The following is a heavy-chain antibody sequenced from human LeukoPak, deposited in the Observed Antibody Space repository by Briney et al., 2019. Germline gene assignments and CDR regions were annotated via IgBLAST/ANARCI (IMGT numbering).Heavy chain of an antibody. Sequence: PGGSLRLSCAASGFRFSTFYMSWIRQAPGKGLDWVSYISSGGTTVDYADSVKGGFTISRDNAKNLLYLQMNSLRAEDTAVYYCARGAGGSDNWGQGTLVTVSS. CDR1: GFRFSTFY. J-gene: IGHJ4*02. CDR3: ARGAGGSDN. V-gene: IGHV3-11*01. CDR2: ISSGGTTV. D-gene: IGHD3-16*01.